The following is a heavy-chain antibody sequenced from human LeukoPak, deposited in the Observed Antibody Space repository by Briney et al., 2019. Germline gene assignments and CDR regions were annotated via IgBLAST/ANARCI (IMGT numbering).Heavy chain of an antibody. Sequence: ASVNVSCKASRYTFTSYDINWVRQATGQGLKSMGWMNPNSGNTGYAQKFQGRVTMTRNTSISTAYMELSSLRSEDTVVYYCARGKSLNYFYYGMDVGGQGTRVSVSS. CDR3: ARGKSLNYFYYGMDV. CDR2: MNPNSGNT. J-gene: IGHJ6*02. V-gene: IGHV1-8*01. CDR1: RYTFTSYD.